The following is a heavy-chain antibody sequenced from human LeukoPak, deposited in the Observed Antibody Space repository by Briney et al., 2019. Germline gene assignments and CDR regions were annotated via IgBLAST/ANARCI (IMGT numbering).Heavy chain of an antibody. CDR3: ARMFSGWANAFDI. CDR1: GFTVSSNY. Sequence: GGSLRLSCAASGFTVSSNYMSWVRQAPGKGLEWVSVIYSGGSTYYADSVKGRFTISRDNSKNTLYLQMNSLRAEDTAVYYCARMFSGWANAFDIWGQGTMVTVSS. V-gene: IGHV3-66*01. CDR2: IYSGGST. J-gene: IGHJ3*02. D-gene: IGHD6-19*01.